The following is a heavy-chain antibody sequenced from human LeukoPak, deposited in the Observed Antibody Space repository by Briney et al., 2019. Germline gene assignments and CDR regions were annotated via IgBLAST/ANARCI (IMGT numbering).Heavy chain of an antibody. CDR3: ARGIAVAGWLDY. V-gene: IGHV4-34*01. J-gene: IGHJ4*02. CDR1: GGSFSGYY. CDR2: INHSGST. Sequence: SETLSLTCAVYGGSFSGYYWSWIRQPPGKGLEWIGEINHSGSTNYNPSLKSRVTISVDTSKNQFSLKLSSVTAADTAVYYCARGIAVAGWLDYWGQGTLVTVSS. D-gene: IGHD6-19*01.